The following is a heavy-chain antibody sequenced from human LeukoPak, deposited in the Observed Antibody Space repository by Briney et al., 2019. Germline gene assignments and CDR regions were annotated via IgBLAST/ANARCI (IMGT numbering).Heavy chain of an antibody. CDR3: ATGRSIRYFDY. V-gene: IGHV4-59*08. CDR1: GVSIFSYY. D-gene: IGHD3-9*01. J-gene: IGHJ4*02. CDR2: THYSGST. Sequence: SETLSLTCSVSGVSIFSYYWNWIRQPPGKGLEWIGHTHYSGSTNYNPSLRSRVTISVDTSKSQFSLKLSSATAADTAVYYCATGRSIRYFDYWGQGTLLTVSS.